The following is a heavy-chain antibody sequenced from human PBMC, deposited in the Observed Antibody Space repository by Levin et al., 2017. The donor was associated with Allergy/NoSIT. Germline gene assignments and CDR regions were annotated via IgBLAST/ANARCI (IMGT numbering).Heavy chain of an antibody. CDR1: GYSFTSYW. CDR2: IYPGDSDT. D-gene: IGHD2-15*01. CDR3: ARLGGYCSGGSCYSGYFDY. V-gene: IGHV5-51*01. Sequence: ASVKVSCKGSGYSFTSYWIGWVRQMPGKGLEWMGIIYPGDSDTRYSPSFQGQVTISADKSISTAYLQWSSLKASDTAMYYCARLGGYCSGGSCYSGYFDYWGQGTLVTVSS. J-gene: IGHJ4*02.